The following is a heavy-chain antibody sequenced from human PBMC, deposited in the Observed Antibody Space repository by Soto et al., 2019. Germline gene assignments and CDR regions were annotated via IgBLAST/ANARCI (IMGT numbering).Heavy chain of an antibody. CDR1: GFTFSSYA. V-gene: IGHV3-23*01. J-gene: IGHJ6*02. D-gene: IGHD1-26*01. Sequence: GGSLRLSCAASGFTFSSYAMSWVRQAPGKGLEWVSATSGSGGSTYYADSVKGRFTISRDNSKNTLYLQMNSLRAEDTAVYYCARHLGAPRHYYYYGMDVWGQGTTVTVSS. CDR2: TSGSGGST. CDR3: ARHLGAPRHYYYYGMDV.